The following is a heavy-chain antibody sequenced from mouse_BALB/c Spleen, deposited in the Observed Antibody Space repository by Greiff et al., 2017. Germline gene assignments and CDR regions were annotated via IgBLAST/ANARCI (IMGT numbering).Heavy chain of an antibody. CDR2: IDTSDSYT. Sequence: QVQLQQPGAELVMPGASVKMSCKASGHTFTDYWMHWVKQRPGQGLEWIGAIDTSDSYTSYNQKFKGKATLTVDESSSTAYMQLSSLTSEDSAVYYCAPYYYGFAYWGQGTLVTVSA. CDR3: APYYYGFAY. CDR1: GHTFTDYW. V-gene: IGHV1-69*01. J-gene: IGHJ3*01. D-gene: IGHD1-1*01.